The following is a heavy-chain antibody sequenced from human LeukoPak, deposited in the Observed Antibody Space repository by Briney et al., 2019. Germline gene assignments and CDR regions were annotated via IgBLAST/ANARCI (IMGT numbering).Heavy chain of an antibody. Sequence: SETLSLTCTVSGGSISSYYWSWIRQPPGKGLEWIGYIYYSGSTNYNPSLKSRVTMSVDTSKNQFSLKLSSVTAADTAVYYCARVGQQLDCFDYWGQGTLVTVSS. CDR1: GGSISSYY. J-gene: IGHJ4*02. D-gene: IGHD6-13*01. V-gene: IGHV4-59*01. CDR2: IYYSGST. CDR3: ARVGQQLDCFDY.